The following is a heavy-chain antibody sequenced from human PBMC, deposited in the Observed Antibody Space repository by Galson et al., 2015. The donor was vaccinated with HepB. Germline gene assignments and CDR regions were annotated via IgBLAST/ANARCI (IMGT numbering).Heavy chain of an antibody. V-gene: IGHV3-30*18. J-gene: IGHJ6*02. CDR1: GFIFGDYD. CDR3: AKAGSPYDYSYGMDV. D-gene: IGHD3-16*01. Sequence: SLRLSCAASGFIFGDYDIHWVRQAPGKGLEWVAVMSSDGSKEFYADSVKGRFTMSRDSPRNTLFLQMSSLRAEDAAVYYCAKAGSPYDYSYGMDVWGQGTTVTVSS. CDR2: MSSDGSKE.